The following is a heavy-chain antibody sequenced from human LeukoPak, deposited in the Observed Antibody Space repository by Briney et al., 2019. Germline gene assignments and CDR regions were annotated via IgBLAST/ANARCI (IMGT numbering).Heavy chain of an antibody. CDR2: IYYSGST. Sequence: SETLSLTCTVSGGSISSYYWSWIRQPPGKGLEWIGYIYYSGSTNYNPSLKSRVTISVDTSKNQFSLKLNSVTAADTAVYYCARFGEGNWFDPWGQGTLVTVSS. CDR1: GGSISSYY. CDR3: ARFGEGNWFDP. D-gene: IGHD3-10*01. J-gene: IGHJ5*02. V-gene: IGHV4-59*08.